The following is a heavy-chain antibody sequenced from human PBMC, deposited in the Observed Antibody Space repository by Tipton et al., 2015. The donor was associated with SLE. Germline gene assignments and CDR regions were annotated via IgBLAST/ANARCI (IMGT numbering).Heavy chain of an antibody. J-gene: IGHJ3*02. CDR2: IYYSGST. V-gene: IGHV4-31*11. Sequence: TLSLTCAVYGGSFSSGGYYWSWIRQHPGKGLEWIGYIYYSGSTYYNPSLKSRVTISVDTSKNQFSLKLSSVTAADTAVYYCARDSYCGGDCSIWAFDIWGQGTMVTVSS. CDR1: GGSFSSGGYY. D-gene: IGHD2-21*01. CDR3: ARDSYCGGDCSIWAFDI.